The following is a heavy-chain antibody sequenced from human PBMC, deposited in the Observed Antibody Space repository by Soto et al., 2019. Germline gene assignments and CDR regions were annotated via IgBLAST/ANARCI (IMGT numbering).Heavy chain of an antibody. CDR2: IYPGDSDT. J-gene: IGHJ3*02. CDR3: ARPTPKAARPSSGSDAFDI. Sequence: GESLKISCKGSGYSFTSYWIGWVRQMPGKGLEWMGIIYPGDSDTRYSPSLQGQVTISADKSISTAYLQWSSLKASDTAMYYCARPTPKAARPSSGSDAFDIWGQGTMVTVSS. V-gene: IGHV5-51*01. D-gene: IGHD3-10*01. CDR1: GYSFTSYW.